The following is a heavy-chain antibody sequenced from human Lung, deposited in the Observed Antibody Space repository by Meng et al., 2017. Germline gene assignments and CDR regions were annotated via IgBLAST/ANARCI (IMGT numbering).Heavy chain of an antibody. D-gene: IGHD4-11*01. CDR2: INHSGST. CDR1: GGSFSDYY. V-gene: IGHV4-34*01. CDR3: ARGPTTMAHDFDY. J-gene: IGHJ4*02. Sequence: QVPLRRWGAGLLKPSGTLSLTCVVSGGSFSDYYWSWIRQPPGKGLEWIGEINHSGSTNYNPSLESRATISVDTSQNNLSLKLSSVTAADSAVYYCARGPTTMAHDFDYWGQGTLVTVSS.